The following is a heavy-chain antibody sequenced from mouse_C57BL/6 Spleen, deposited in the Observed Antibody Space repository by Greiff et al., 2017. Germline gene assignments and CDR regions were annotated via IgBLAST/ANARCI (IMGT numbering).Heavy chain of an antibody. V-gene: IGHV6-3*01. Sequence: EVTLVESGGGLVQPGGSMKLSCVASGFTFRNSWLTWVRQSPEKGLEWVAQFRLNSDNSATQYAEAVKGRFTNSREDSKSSVYLQMNNLRAENTGIYYCTFWDYWGQGTTLTVSS. J-gene: IGHJ2*01. CDR2: FRLNSDNSAT. CDR3: TFWDY. CDR1: GFTFRNSW.